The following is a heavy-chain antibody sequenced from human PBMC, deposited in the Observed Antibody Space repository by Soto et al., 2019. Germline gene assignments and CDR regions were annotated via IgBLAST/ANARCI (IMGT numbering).Heavy chain of an antibody. CDR1: GFTFSNAW. V-gene: IGHV3-15*07. J-gene: IGHJ4*02. D-gene: IGHD1-26*01. Sequence: EVQLVESGGGLVKPGGSLRLSCVASGFTFSNAWMNWVRQAPGKGLEWVGRIKSKTYGGTTDYAAPVKGRFTISRDDSKNTLYLQMNSLKAEDTAVYYCTWKGADFDYWGQGTLATVSS. CDR3: TWKGADFDY. CDR2: IKSKTYGGTT.